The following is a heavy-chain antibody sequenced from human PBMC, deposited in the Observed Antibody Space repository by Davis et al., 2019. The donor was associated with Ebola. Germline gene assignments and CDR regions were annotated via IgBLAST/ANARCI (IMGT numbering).Heavy chain of an antibody. CDR1: GFTFSSYG. Sequence: GESLKISCAASGFTFSSYGMHWVRQAPGKGLEWVAVISYDGSNKYYADSVKGRFTISRDNSKNTLYPQMNSLRAEDTAVYYCASLTGDSIVVVSYYFDYWGQGTLVTVSS. CDR2: ISYDGSNK. D-gene: IGHD3-22*01. V-gene: IGHV3-30*03. CDR3: ASLTGDSIVVVSYYFDY. J-gene: IGHJ4*02.